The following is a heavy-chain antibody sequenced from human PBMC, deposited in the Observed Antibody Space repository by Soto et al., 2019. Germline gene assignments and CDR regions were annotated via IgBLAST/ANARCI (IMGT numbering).Heavy chain of an antibody. CDR2: ISPYNGDT. D-gene: IGHD2-2*02. CDR1: GYTFTLFG. V-gene: IGHV1-18*01. Sequence: QVQLVQSGAEVKKPGASVKVSCTTSGYTFTLFGITWVRQAPGQGLEWMGWISPYNGDTKYAEKLEGRVTLTTDTSPDTAYMELTSLTSDDTAEYYCARGGQYRYFDYWGQGTIVTVSS. J-gene: IGHJ4*02. CDR3: ARGGQYRYFDY.